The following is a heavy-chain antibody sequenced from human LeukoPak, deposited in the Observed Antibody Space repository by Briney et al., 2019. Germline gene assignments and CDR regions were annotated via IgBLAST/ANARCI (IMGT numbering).Heavy chain of an antibody. V-gene: IGHV3-7*01. CDR2: INQDGGDK. J-gene: IGHJ4*02. CDR3: ARDHDGKDY. CDR1: GFTFSRYW. Sequence: GGSLRLSCAASGFTFSRYWMSWVRQAPGKGLEWVANINQDGGDKYHADSVKGRSTISRDNAKNSLYLQMNSLRAEDTAVYYCARDHDGKDYWGQGTLVTVSS.